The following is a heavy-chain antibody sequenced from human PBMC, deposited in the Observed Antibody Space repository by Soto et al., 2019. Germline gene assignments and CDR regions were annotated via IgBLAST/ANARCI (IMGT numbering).Heavy chain of an antibody. J-gene: IGHJ6*02. CDR1: GGTFSSYA. D-gene: IGHD6-13*01. CDR3: ARVSSGSSRSWYRYYYYYGMDV. CDR2: IIPIFGTA. Sequence: QVQLVQSGAEVKKPGSSVKVSCKASGGTFSSYAISWVRQAPGQGLEWMGGIIPIFGTANYAQKFQGRVTITADESTSTAYMVLSSLRSEDTAVYYCARVSSGSSRSWYRYYYYYGMDVWGQGTTVTVSS. V-gene: IGHV1-69*01.